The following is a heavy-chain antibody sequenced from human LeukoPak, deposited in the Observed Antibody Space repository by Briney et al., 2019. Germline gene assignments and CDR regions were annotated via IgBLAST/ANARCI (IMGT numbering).Heavy chain of an antibody. V-gene: IGHV6-1*01. CDR1: GDSVSSQRAI. CDR2: TYYRTKWYD. CDR3: ARAGAGSSAFLFDS. D-gene: IGHD2-21*02. Sequence: SQTLSLACAISGDSVSSQRAIWHWIRQSPSGGLEWLGRTYYRTKWYDDCAAFVKGRITINPDTSQNQFSLHLSSVTPEDTGVYCCARAGAGSSAFLFDSWGQGTLVTVSS. J-gene: IGHJ4*02.